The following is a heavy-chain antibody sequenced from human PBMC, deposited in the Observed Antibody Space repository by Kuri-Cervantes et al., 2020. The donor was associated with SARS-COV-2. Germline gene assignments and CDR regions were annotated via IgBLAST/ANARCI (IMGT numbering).Heavy chain of an antibody. Sequence: GESLKISCAASGFTFSSYGMHWVRQAPGKGLEWVAVISYDGSNKYYADSVKGRFTISRDNSKNTLYLQMNSLRAEDTAVYYCARDQAHQGNYGMAVWGQGTTVTVSS. CDR3: ARDQAHQGNYGMAV. D-gene: IGHD2-2*01. J-gene: IGHJ6*02. V-gene: IGHV3-30*19. CDR1: GFTFSSYG. CDR2: ISYDGSNK.